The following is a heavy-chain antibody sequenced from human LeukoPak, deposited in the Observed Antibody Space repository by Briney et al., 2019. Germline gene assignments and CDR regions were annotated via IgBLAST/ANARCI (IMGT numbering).Heavy chain of an antibody. D-gene: IGHD3-10*01. CDR3: AKSVVLLWFGELLSCDY. CDR2: ISGSGGST. V-gene: IGHV3-23*01. J-gene: IGHJ4*02. CDR1: GFTFSSYA. Sequence: PGGSLRLSCAASGFTFSSYAMSWVRQAPGKGLEWVSAISGSGGSTYYADSVKGRFTISRDNSKNTLYLQMNSLRAEDTAVYYCAKSVVLLWFGELLSCDYWGREPWSPSPQ.